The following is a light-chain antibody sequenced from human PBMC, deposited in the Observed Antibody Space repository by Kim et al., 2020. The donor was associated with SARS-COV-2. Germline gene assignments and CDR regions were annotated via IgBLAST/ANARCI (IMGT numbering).Light chain of an antibody. V-gene: IGKV1-12*01. CDR3: QQSYSLPLT. J-gene: IGKJ3*01. CDR2: AAA. Sequence: SVGDRGTITCRASPGVSTWLAWYQQKPGKAPKLLIYAAADLQSGVPSRFSGSGSGTDFTLTISSLQPEDVATYSCQQSYSLPLTFGPGTKVDIK. CDR1: PGVSTW.